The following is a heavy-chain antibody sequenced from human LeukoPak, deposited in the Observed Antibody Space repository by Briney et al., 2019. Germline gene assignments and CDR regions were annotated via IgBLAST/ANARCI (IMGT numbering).Heavy chain of an antibody. J-gene: IGHJ4*02. V-gene: IGHV4-4*02. D-gene: IGHD6-19*01. CDR1: GDSITSHSW. CDR3: ASHVTVLGTRGFDF. CDR2: VHHGGAS. Sequence: SWTLSLTCAVSGDSITSHSWWSWVRQPPGKALEWIGEVHHGGASNYDPSLESRVTISVDKSKNRFSLNLRSVTAADTATYYCASHVTVLGTRGFDFWGRGTLVTVS.